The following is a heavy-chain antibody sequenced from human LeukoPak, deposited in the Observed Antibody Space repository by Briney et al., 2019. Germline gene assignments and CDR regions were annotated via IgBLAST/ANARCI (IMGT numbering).Heavy chain of an antibody. D-gene: IGHD2-15*01. CDR2: IYYSGST. V-gene: IGHV4-59*08. CDR3: ARHAGLELYCSGGSCYLDY. J-gene: IGHJ4*02. CDR1: GGSISSYY. Sequence: SETLSLTRTVSGGSISSYYWSWIRQPPGKGLEWIGYIYYSGSTNYNPSLKSRVTISVDTSKNQFSLKLSSVTAADTAVYYCARHAGLELYCSGGSCYLDYWGQGTLVTVSS.